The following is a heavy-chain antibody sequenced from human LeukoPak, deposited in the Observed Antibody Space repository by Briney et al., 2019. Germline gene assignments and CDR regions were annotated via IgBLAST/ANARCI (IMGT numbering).Heavy chain of an antibody. D-gene: IGHD2-2*01. J-gene: IGHJ4*02. CDR1: GGSISSSSYS. V-gene: IGHV4-39*07. CDR3: ARRRYCSSTSCYGIDY. CDR2: IYYSGST. Sequence: NPSETLSLTCTVSGGSISSSSYSWGWIRQPPGKGLEWIGSIYYSGSTNYNPSLKSRVTISVDTSKNQFSLKLSSVTAADTAVYYCARRRYCSSTSCYGIDYWGQGTLVTVSS.